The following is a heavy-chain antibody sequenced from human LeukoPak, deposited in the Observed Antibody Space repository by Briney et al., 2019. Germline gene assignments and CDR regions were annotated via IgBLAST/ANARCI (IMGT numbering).Heavy chain of an antibody. J-gene: IGHJ4*02. CDR1: GYSFSNSY. CDR3: ARRRFVAGSYGY. V-gene: IGHV5-51*01. D-gene: IGHD3-10*01. Sequence: GESLQISCKGSGYSFSNSYIGWVRQMPGKGLEWMGTIYPGDSDTRYSPSFQGRVTISADKSISTAYLQWGSLKASDTAIYYCARRRFVAGSYGYWGQGTLVTVSS. CDR2: IYPGDSDT.